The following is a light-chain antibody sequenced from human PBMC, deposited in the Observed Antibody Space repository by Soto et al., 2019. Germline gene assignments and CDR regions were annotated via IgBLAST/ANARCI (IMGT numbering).Light chain of an antibody. J-gene: IGKJ2*01. V-gene: IGKV1-5*03. CDR2: KAS. CDR1: QTINSW. Sequence: DIQMTQSPSTLSASVGDRVTITCRASQTINSWLAWYQRKPGKAPTLLIYKASSLQSGVPSRFSGSGSGTEFTLTISNLQPDDFATYYCQQYNHWYTFGQGTKLEI. CDR3: QQYNHWYT.